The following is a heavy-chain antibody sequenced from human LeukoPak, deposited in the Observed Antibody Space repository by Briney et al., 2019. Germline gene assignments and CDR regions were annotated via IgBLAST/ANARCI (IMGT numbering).Heavy chain of an antibody. D-gene: IGHD4-17*01. CDR1: GDSISSSD. J-gene: IGHJ4*02. CDR2: IYHHEKS. Sequence: KPSETLSLTCSVSGDSISSSDWRWIRQPPGKGLERIGYIYHHEKSGYNPSLQRRVTISLDTSKNQFSLTLSFVTAADTAMYYCARIRGLGDVSPYSDFWGQGTLVTVSS. CDR3: ARIRGLGDVSPYSDF. V-gene: IGHV4-59*01.